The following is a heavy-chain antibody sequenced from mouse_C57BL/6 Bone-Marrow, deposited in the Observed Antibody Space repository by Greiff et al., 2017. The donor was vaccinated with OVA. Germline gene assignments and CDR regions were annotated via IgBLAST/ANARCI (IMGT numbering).Heavy chain of an antibody. Sequence: EVMLVESEGGLVQPGSSMKLSCTASGFTFSDYYMAWVRQVPEKGLEWVANINYDGSSTYYMDSLKSRFIISRDNAKNILYLQMSSLTSEDTATYYCARWFYAMDYWGQGTSVTVSS. CDR1: GFTFSDYY. CDR2: INYDGSST. V-gene: IGHV5-16*01. D-gene: IGHD1-1*02. J-gene: IGHJ4*01. CDR3: ARWFYAMDY.